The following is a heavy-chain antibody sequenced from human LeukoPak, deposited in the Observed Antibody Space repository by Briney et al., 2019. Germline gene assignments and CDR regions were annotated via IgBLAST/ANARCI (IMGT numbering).Heavy chain of an antibody. CDR2: ISWDGGST. CDR1: GFTFDDYT. CDR3: ARALGSGSYGNYFDY. J-gene: IGHJ4*02. V-gene: IGHV3-43*01. D-gene: IGHD3-10*01. Sequence: GGSLRLSCAASGFTFDDYTMHWVRQAPGKGLEWVSLISWDGGSTYYADSVKGRFTISRDNSKNSLYLQMNSLRTEDTALYYCARALGSGSYGNYFDYWGQGTLVTVSS.